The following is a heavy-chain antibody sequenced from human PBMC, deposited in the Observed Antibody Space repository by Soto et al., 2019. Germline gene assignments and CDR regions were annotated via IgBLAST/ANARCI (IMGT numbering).Heavy chain of an antibody. V-gene: IGHV1-69*06. CDR2: IIPRFGTA. J-gene: IGHJ4*02. Sequence: QVQLVQSGAEVKKPGSSVKISCRGSGGTFSSNTINWVRQAAGQGLEWMGGIIPRFGTANYAERFQGRITITADKATKTEYMELRSLSSDDTALYFSVSKAACGRYCYAFDSWGQGTLVSVSS. D-gene: IGHD2-21*02. CDR3: VSKAACGRYCYAFDS. CDR1: GGTFSSNT.